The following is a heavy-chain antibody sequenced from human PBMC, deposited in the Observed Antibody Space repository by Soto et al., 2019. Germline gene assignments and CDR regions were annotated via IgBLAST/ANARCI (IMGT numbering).Heavy chain of an antibody. CDR3: ARGYYDFWSGPTPPTYYFDY. Sequence: GGSLRLSCAASGFTFSSYGMHWVRQAPGKGLEWVAVIWYDGSNKYYADPVKGRFTISRDNSKNTLYLQMNSLRAEDTAVYYCARGYYDFWSGPTPPTYYFDYWGQGTLVTVSS. J-gene: IGHJ4*02. D-gene: IGHD3-3*01. CDR1: GFTFSSYG. V-gene: IGHV3-33*01. CDR2: IWYDGSNK.